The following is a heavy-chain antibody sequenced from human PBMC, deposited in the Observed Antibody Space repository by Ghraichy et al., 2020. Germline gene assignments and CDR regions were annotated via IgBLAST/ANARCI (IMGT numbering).Heavy chain of an antibody. CDR3: ARHRGYCSGTSCSNWFDS. D-gene: IGHD2-2*01. CDR1: GFTLSGHW. Sequence: GGSLRLSCGASGFTLSGHWMSWVRQAPGRGLEWVANINQAGSLRHYVDSVKDRFTISRDDATNSWFLQMNSLRAEDTAVYYCARHRGYCSGTSCSNWFDSWGQGTLVTVSS. V-gene: IGHV3-7*01. CDR2: INQAGSLR. J-gene: IGHJ5*01.